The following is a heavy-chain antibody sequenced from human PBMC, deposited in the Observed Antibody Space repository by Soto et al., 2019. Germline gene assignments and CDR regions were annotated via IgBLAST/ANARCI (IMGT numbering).Heavy chain of an antibody. J-gene: IGHJ6*02. CDR2: ISTTRNYT. V-gene: IGHV3-11*06. CDR1: GFTFSDHC. D-gene: IGHD3-10*01. CDR3: AGVSRDYYSSDLDV. Sequence: GGSLRLSCTVSGFTFSDHCMAWVRQPPGQGLEWVSGISTTRNYTNYADSVKGRFSMSRDNARNSVYLQMHRLRADDTAVYYCAGVSRDYYSSDLDVWGQGTTVTVSS.